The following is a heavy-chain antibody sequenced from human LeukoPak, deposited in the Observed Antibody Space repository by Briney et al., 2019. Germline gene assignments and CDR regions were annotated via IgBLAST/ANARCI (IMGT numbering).Heavy chain of an antibody. J-gene: IGHJ4*02. CDR1: GGSFSGYY. CDR3: ARTSGYSSSSFGY. Sequence: SETLSLTCAVYGGSFSGYYWSWIRQPPGKGLEWIGEINHSGSTNYNPSLKSRVTISVDTSKNQFSLKLNSVTAADTAVYYCARTSGYSSSSFGYWGQGTLVTVSS. CDR2: INHSGST. V-gene: IGHV4-34*01. D-gene: IGHD6-13*01.